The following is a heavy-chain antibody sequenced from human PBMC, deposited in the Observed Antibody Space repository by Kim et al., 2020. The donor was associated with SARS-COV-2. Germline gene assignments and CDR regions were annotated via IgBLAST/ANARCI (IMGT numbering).Heavy chain of an antibody. CDR3: ARDLRTSPIQLWSYYYYYGMDV. J-gene: IGHJ6*02. Sequence: GGSLRLSCAASGFTFSSYWMHWVRQASGKGLVWVSRINSDGSSTSYADSVKGRFTISRDNAKNTLYLKRNSLRAEDKAVYYCARDLRTSPIQLWSYYYYYGMDVWGQGTTVTVSS. V-gene: IGHV3-74*01. CDR2: INSDGSST. CDR1: GFTFSSYW. D-gene: IGHD5-18*01.